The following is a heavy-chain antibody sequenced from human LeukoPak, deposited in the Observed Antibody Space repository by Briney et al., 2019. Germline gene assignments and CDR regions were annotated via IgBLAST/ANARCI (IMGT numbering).Heavy chain of an antibody. Sequence: GGSLRLSCAASGFTFGSYGMSWVRQAPGKGLEWVSAISGSGGSTYYADSVKGRFTISRDNSKNTLYLQMNSLRAEDTAVYYCAKVERYFDWSDEGGASDYWGQGTLVTVSS. V-gene: IGHV3-23*01. CDR3: AKVERYFDWSDEGGASDY. CDR2: ISGSGGST. J-gene: IGHJ4*02. CDR1: GFTFGSYG. D-gene: IGHD3-9*01.